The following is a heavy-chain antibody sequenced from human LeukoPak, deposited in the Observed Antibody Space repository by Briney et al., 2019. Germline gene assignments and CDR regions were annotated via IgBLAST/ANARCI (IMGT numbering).Heavy chain of an antibody. CDR3: ATDRAWFDP. CDR2: IKSKIGGATA. CDR1: GITFSTAW. J-gene: IGHJ5*02. Sequence: PGGSLTLSGAASGITFSTAWMSWFRQAPGKGLEWVGRIKSKIGGATADYAAPVKDRFTISRDDSKNTLYLQMNSLKTEDTAVYYCATDRAWFDPWGQGTLVTVSS. D-gene: IGHD3-10*01. V-gene: IGHV3-15*01.